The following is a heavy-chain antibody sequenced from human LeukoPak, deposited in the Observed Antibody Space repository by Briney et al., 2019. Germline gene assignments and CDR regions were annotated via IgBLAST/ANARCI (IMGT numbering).Heavy chain of an antibody. CDR1: GFTFSSYA. CDR3: AKVVARNIDYSFDY. J-gene: IGHJ4*02. Sequence: GGSLRLSCAASGFTFSSYAMRWVRQSPGKGVEWVSAMSGSGGSTYYADSVKGRFTISRDNSKNTVYLHMRNLRVAHTAVYYCAKVVARNIDYSFDYWGQGILVAVSS. V-gene: IGHV3-23*01. CDR2: MSGSGGST. D-gene: IGHD2/OR15-2a*01.